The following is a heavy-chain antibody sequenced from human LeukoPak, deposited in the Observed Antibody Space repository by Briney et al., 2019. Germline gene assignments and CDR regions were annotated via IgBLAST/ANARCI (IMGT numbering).Heavy chain of an antibody. Sequence: QPGGSLRLSCAASGFTFSNYAMSWVRHTPGKGLEWVPIIRGSDGSTYYADSVKGRFTTSRDNPKNTLYLEMNNLRAEDTALYYCAEARYTAGWYTFDYWGQGTQVTVSS. CDR1: GFTFSNYA. CDR2: IRGSDGST. V-gene: IGHV3-23*01. J-gene: IGHJ4*02. D-gene: IGHD6-19*01. CDR3: AEARYTAGWYTFDY.